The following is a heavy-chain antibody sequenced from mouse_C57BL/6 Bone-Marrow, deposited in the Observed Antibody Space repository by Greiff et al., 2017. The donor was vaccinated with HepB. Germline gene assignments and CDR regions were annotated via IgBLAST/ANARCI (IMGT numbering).Heavy chain of an antibody. CDR2: ISDGGSYT. CDR3: ARDRDDYDRGYWYFDV. J-gene: IGHJ1*03. V-gene: IGHV5-4*01. D-gene: IGHD2-4*01. CDR1: GFTFSSYA. Sequence: EVHLVESGGGLVKPGGSLKLSCAASGFTFSSYAMSWVRQTPEKRLEWVATISDGGSYTYYPDNVKGRFTISRDNAKNNLYLQMSHLKSEDTAMYYCARDRDDYDRGYWYFDVWGTGTTVTVSS.